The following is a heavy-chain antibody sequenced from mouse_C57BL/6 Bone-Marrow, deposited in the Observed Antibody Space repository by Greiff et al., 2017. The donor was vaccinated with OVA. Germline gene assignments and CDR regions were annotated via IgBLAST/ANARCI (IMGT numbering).Heavy chain of an antibody. V-gene: IGHV1-55*01. CDR2: LYPGSGST. CDR3: ARCIYYDYDVGAMDY. Sequence: QVQLQQPGAELVKPGASVKMSCTASGYTFTSYWITWVKQRPGQGLEWIGDLYPGSGSTNYNEKFKSKATLTVDTSSSTAYMQLSSLTSEDSAVYYCARCIYYDYDVGAMDYWGKGTSVTVSS. J-gene: IGHJ4*01. D-gene: IGHD2-4*01. CDR1: GYTFTSYW.